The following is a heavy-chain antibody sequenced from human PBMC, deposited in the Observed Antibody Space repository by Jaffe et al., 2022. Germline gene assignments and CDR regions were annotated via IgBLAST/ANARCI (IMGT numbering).Heavy chain of an antibody. CDR2: IYTSGST. CDR1: GGSISSGSYY. D-gene: IGHD3-9*01. Sequence: QVQLQESGPGLVKPSQTLSLTCTVSGGSISSGSYYWSWIRQPAGKGLEWIGRIYTSGSTNYNPSLKSRVTISVDTSKNQFSLKLSSVTAADTAVYYCTCGYYDRKYYFDYWGQGTLVTVSS. CDR3: TCGYYDRKYYFDY. V-gene: IGHV4-61*02. J-gene: IGHJ4*02.